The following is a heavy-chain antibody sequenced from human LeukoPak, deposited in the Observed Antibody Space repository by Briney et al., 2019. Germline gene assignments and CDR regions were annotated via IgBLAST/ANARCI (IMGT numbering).Heavy chain of an antibody. CDR1: GFTFSSYA. CDR3: AKVVWMATIIGALDY. CDR2: ISGSGGNT. J-gene: IGHJ4*02. V-gene: IGHV3-23*01. D-gene: IGHD5-12*01. Sequence: GGSLRLSCAASGFTFSSYAMSWVRQAPGKGLEWVSAISGSGGNTYYADSVKGRFTISRDNSKNTLYLQMNSLRAEDTAVYYCAKVVWMATIIGALDYWGQGTLVTVSS.